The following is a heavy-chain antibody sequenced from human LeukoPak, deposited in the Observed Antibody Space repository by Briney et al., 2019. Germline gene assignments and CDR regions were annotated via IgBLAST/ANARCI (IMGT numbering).Heavy chain of an antibody. J-gene: IGHJ6*03. D-gene: IGHD6-6*01. CDR1: GYTFTSYD. CDR3: ARTDSSSSLSKRYYYYYMDV. Sequence: GASVKVSCKASGYTFTSYDINWVRQATGQGLEWMGWMNPNSGNTGYAQKFQGRVTMTRNTSISTAYMELSSLRSEDTAVYYCARTDSSSSLSKRYYYYYMDVWGKATTVTVS. CDR2: MNPNSGNT. V-gene: IGHV1-8*01.